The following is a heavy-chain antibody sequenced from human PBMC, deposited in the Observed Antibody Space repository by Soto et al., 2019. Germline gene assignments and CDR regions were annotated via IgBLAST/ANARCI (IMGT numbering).Heavy chain of an antibody. D-gene: IGHD1-1*01. J-gene: IGHJ2*01. V-gene: IGHV3-23*01. CDR1: GLTFSNYA. CDR3: AKDTKDL. Sequence: EVQLLESGGGFVQPGGSLRLSCAASGLTFSNYAMSWVRQGPGKGLEWVSALSGDGDDIYYSDSVKGRFTISRDNSKNAVYLHIISLRVEVTVVYCCAKDTKDLWVRGTLVTVSS. CDR2: LSGDGDDI.